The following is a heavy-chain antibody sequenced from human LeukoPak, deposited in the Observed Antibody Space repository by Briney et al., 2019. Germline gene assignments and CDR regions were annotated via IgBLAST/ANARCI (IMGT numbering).Heavy chain of an antibody. J-gene: IGHJ4*02. V-gene: IGHV3-7*05. CDR3: ARDGTRGGDFDY. Sequence: GGSLRLSCAASGFTFSNYWMTWVRQAPGKGLEWVANIKRDGSEKYYVDSVKGRFTVSRDNAKNSLYLQMNSLRAEDTAVYYCARDGTRGGDFDYWGQGTLVTVSS. D-gene: IGHD3-16*01. CDR1: GFTFSNYW. CDR2: IKRDGSEK.